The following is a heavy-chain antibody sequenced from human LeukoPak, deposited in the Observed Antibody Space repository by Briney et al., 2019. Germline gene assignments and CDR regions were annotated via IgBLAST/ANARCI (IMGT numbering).Heavy chain of an antibody. CDR1: GGTFSSYA. CDR3: ARDFGDYTFDY. D-gene: IGHD4-17*01. Sequence: ASVKVSCKASGGTFSSYAISWVRQAPGQGLEWMGGIIPIFDTANYAQKFQGRVTITADESTSTAYMELSSLRSEDTAVYYCARDFGDYTFDYWGQGTLVTVSS. J-gene: IGHJ4*02. V-gene: IGHV1-69*13. CDR2: IIPIFDTA.